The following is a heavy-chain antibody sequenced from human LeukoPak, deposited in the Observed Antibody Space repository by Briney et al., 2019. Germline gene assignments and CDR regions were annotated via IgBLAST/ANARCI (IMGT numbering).Heavy chain of an antibody. D-gene: IGHD3-22*01. CDR2: IYASGST. Sequence: PSETLSLTCGVSGGSLNNYYWSWLRQAAGRGLEWIGRIYASGSTSYNPSLKSRVTMSVDTSKNQFSLKMTSVTAADTAVYFCARDLPQYDHNSVSYKTFFDPWGQGTLVTVSS. CDR1: GGSLNNYY. CDR3: ARDLPQYDHNSVSYKTFFDP. V-gene: IGHV4-4*07. J-gene: IGHJ5*02.